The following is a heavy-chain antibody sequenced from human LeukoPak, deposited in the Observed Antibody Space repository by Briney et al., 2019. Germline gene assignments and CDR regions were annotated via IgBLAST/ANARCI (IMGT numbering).Heavy chain of an antibody. CDR3: AREGGLQLWGFGY. D-gene: IGHD5-18*01. J-gene: IGHJ4*02. V-gene: IGHV3-7*01. Sequence: TGGSLRLSCAASGFTFSSYWMSWVRQAPGKGLEWVANIKQDGSEKYYVDSVKGRFTISRDNAKNSLYLQMNSLRAEDTAVYYCAREGGLQLWGFGYWGQGTLVTVSS. CDR2: IKQDGSEK. CDR1: GFTFSSYW.